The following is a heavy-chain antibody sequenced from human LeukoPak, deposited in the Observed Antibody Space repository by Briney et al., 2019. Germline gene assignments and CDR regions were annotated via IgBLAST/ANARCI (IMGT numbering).Heavy chain of an antibody. CDR1: GYTLTELS. D-gene: IGHD2-21*02. J-gene: IGHJ4*02. V-gene: IGHV1-24*01. CDR3: ATARADSYDRDYYFDY. CDR2: FDPEDGET. Sequence: ASVKVSCKVSGYTLTELSMHWVRQAPGKGLEWMGGFDPEDGETIYAQKFQGRVTMPEDTSTDTAYMELSSLRSEDTAVYYCATARADSYDRDYYFDYWGQGTLVTVSS.